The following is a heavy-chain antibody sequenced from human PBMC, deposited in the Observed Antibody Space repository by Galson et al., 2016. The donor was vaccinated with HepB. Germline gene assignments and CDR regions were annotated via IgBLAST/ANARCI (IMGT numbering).Heavy chain of an antibody. Sequence: SLRLSCAASGFTFSTYAMTWVRQAPGKGLEWVSGISGYSGSANYADSVKGRFTISRDNSKNTLYLQMNRLRAEDTAVYYCAKLAGYRYHYHYMDVWGKGATVTVSS. CDR2: ISGYSGSA. CDR3: AKLAGYRYHYHYMDV. J-gene: IGHJ6*03. D-gene: IGHD5-24*01. V-gene: IGHV3-23*01. CDR1: GFTFSTYA.